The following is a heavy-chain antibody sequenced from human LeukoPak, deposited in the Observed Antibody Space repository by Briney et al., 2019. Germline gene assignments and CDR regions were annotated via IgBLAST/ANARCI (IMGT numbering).Heavy chain of an antibody. CDR2: INPNTGDT. CDR1: GYTFTGYY. D-gene: IGHD1-26*01. Sequence: GASVKVSCKASGYTFTGYYMHWVRQAPGQGLEWMGWINPNTGDTNYAQKFQGRVTMTRDTSISTAYVELGRLRSDDTAVYYCARIGSWPSNDFDYWGQGTLVTVSS. CDR3: ARIGSWPSNDFDY. J-gene: IGHJ4*02. V-gene: IGHV1-2*02.